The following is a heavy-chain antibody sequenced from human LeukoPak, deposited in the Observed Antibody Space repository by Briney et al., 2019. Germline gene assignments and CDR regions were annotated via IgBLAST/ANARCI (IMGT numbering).Heavy chain of an antibody. CDR3: ARSGPWTGTYPYFQY. J-gene: IGHJ4*02. D-gene: IGHD3/OR15-3a*01. CDR1: GFTFSDYY. V-gene: IGHV3-11*01. CDR2: VSTTNLTI. Sequence: GGSLRLSCAASGFTFSDYYMTWVRQAPGKGLEWIAYVSTTNLTIYYAVSVTGRFTISRDNAKNLVYLQMNSLGVDDTAVYYCARSGPWTGTYPYFQYWGQGSLVTVSS.